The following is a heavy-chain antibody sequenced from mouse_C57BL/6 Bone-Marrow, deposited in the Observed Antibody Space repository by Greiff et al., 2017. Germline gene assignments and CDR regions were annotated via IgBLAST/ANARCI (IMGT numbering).Heavy chain of an antibody. V-gene: IGHV14-4*01. CDR1: GFNIKDDY. Sequence: EVQLQQSGAELVRPGASVKLSCTASGFNIKDDYIHWVKQRPEQGLEWIGWIDPEIGDTEYASKVQGKATITSDTSSNTAYLPLSSLTSEDTAVYCCSSFDGNYFDYWGQGTPLTVAS. J-gene: IGHJ2*01. CDR2: IDPEIGDT. CDR3: SSFDGNYFDY. D-gene: IGHD2-3*01.